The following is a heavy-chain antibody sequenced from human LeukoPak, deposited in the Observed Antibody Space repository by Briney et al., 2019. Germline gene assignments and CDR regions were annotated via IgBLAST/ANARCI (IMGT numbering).Heavy chain of an antibody. CDR3: AKDRCSNGIGCYYYYIDV. Sequence: GGSLRLSCAASGFTLSSSWMSWVRQAPGKGLEWVANIKQDESEKDYVDSVKGRFTISRDNAKNSLYLQMNSLRAEDTAVYYCAKDRCSNGIGCYYYYIDVWGKGTTVTISS. CDR1: GFTLSSSW. CDR2: IKQDESEK. J-gene: IGHJ6*03. D-gene: IGHD2-8*01. V-gene: IGHV3-7*01.